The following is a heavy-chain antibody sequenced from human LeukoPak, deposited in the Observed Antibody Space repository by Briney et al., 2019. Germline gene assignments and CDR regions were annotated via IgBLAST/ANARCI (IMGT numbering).Heavy chain of an antibody. CDR3: AKDRLNAGWNEFDY. Sequence: GGSLRLSCAASGFTFSTYAMHWVRQAPGKGLEWVAVISYDGSNKYYADSVKGRFTISRDNSKNTLYLQMHSLRAEDTAVYFCAKDRLNAGWNEFDYWGQGTLVTVSS. J-gene: IGHJ4*02. D-gene: IGHD6-19*01. CDR2: ISYDGSNK. CDR1: GFTFSTYA. V-gene: IGHV3-30*18.